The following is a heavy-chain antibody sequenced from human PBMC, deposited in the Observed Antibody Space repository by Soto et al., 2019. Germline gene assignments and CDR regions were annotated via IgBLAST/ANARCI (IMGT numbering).Heavy chain of an antibody. Sequence: SVKVSCKASGGAFSDYAFSWVRQAPGQGLEWLGGIMPIFRAPDYAQKFQGRVTITADEFTRTAYMEMNSLRSEDTAVYYCASWLKGPDIGNYYYGMDVWGQGTSVTVSS. CDR3: ASWLKGPDIGNYYYGMDV. D-gene: IGHD2-15*01. CDR1: GGAFSDYA. V-gene: IGHV1-69*13. CDR2: IMPIFRAP. J-gene: IGHJ6*02.